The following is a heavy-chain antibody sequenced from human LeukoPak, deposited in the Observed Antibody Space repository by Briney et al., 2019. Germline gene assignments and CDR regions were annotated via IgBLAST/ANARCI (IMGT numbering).Heavy chain of an antibody. CDR2: MNPNSGNT. Sequence: ASVKVSCKASGYTFTSYDINWVRQATGQGLEWMGWMNPNSGNTGYAQKFQGRVTITRNTSISTAYMELSSLRSEDTAVYYCARDYRYVAGLNWFDPWGQGTLVTVSS. CDR1: GYTFTSYD. CDR3: ARDYRYVAGLNWFDP. V-gene: IGHV1-8*03. J-gene: IGHJ5*02. D-gene: IGHD3-16*02.